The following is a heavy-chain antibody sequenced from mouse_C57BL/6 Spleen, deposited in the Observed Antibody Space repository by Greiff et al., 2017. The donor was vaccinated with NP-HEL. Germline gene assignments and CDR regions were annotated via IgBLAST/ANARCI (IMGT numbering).Heavy chain of an antibody. CDR2: IDPETGGT. V-gene: IGHV1-15*01. CDR1: GYTFTDYE. CDR3: TRSRIYYGNYHWYFDV. Sequence: QVQLKQSGAELVRPGASVTLSCKASGYTFTDYEMHWVKQTPVHGLEWIGAIDPETGGTAYNQKFKGKAILTADKSSSTAYMELRSLTSEDSAVYYCTRSRIYYGNYHWYFDVWGTGTTVTVSS. J-gene: IGHJ1*03. D-gene: IGHD2-1*01.